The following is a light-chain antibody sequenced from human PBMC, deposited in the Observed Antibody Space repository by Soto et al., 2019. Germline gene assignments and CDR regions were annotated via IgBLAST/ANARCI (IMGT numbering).Light chain of an antibody. J-gene: IGKJ1*01. CDR1: QSVGSN. Sequence: DIVMTHSPVTLSVSPGERATLSYRASQSVGSNLAWYQKKPGQAPRLFIYGASNRATGIPDRFSGSGSGPDFILTISRLEPEDFALYYCQQYNSSPRTFGQGTKVDI. CDR2: GAS. V-gene: IGKV3D-15*01. CDR3: QQYNSSPRT.